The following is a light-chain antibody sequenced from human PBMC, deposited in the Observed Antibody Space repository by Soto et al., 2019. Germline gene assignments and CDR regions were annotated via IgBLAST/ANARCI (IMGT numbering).Light chain of an antibody. CDR2: AAS. J-gene: IGKJ2*01. V-gene: IGKV1-9*01. CDR3: QQVKSYPMYT. Sequence: DIQLTQSPSFLSASVGDRVTITCRASQGITSYLAWYQQKAGKAPKLLIYAASTLQSGVPSRFSGSGSGTEFSLTISSLQPEDFATYYCQQVKSYPMYTFGQGTKLEIK. CDR1: QGITSY.